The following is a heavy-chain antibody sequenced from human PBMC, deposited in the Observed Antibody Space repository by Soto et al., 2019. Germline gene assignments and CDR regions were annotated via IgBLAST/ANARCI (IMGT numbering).Heavy chain of an antibody. CDR3: ARRLWGQMATIRGGMDV. J-gene: IGHJ6*02. V-gene: IGHV1-69*01. CDR2: IIPIFGTA. CDR1: GGTFSSYA. Sequence: QVQLVQSGAEVKKPGSSVKVSCKASGGTFSSYAISWVRQAPGQGLEWMGGIIPIFGTANYAQKFQGRVTITADESTSTAYMELSSLTSEDTAVYYCARRLWGQMATIRGGMDVWGQGTTVTVSS. D-gene: IGHD5-12*01.